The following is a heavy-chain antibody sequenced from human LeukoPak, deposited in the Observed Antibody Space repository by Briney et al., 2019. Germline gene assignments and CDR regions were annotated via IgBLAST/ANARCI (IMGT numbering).Heavy chain of an antibody. CDR3: ARYLDYGDYFYFDY. Sequence: GSMTLSCAASGFTFRSYSMNWVSQAPGKGLEWVSSISRSSSYIYYADSEKGRFTISRDNAKNSLYLQMNSLRAEDTAVYYCARYLDYGDYFYFDYWGEGTLDTVSP. CDR2: ISRSSSYI. CDR1: GFTFRSYS. J-gene: IGHJ4*02. D-gene: IGHD4-17*01. V-gene: IGHV3-21*01.